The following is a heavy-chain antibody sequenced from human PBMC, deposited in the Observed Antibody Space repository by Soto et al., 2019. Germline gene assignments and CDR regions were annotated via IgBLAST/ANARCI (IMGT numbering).Heavy chain of an antibody. Sequence: EVQLLESGGGLVQPGGSLRLSCAASGFTFSSYAMSWVRQAPGKGLEWVSIISGSGGGTYYADSVKGRFTISRDNSKNTLYLQVNSLRAEDTAVYYCAKGDSSWSHFDFWGQGTLVTVSS. CDR2: ISGSGGGT. CDR3: AKGDSSWSHFDF. V-gene: IGHV3-23*01. J-gene: IGHJ4*02. CDR1: GFTFSSYA. D-gene: IGHD6-13*01.